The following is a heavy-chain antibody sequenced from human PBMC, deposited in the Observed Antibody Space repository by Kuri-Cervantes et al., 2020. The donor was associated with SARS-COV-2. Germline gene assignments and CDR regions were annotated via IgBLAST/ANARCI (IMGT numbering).Heavy chain of an antibody. CDR3: ARVGRAGPFDY. D-gene: IGHD6-13*01. V-gene: IGHV4-38-2*01. CDR2: IFHSGTT. Sequence: SETLSLTCAVSLYSISSGYYWDWIRQSPGKGPEWIGSIFHSGTTYYNPSLKSRVTISVDTSKNQFSLKLSSVTAADTAVYYCARVGRAGPFDYWGQGTLVTVSS. CDR1: LYSISSGYY. J-gene: IGHJ4*02.